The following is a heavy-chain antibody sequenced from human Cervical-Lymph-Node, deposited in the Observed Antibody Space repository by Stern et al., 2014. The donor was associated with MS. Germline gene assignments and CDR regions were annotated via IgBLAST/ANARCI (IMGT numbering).Heavy chain of an antibody. V-gene: IGHV3-66*02. CDR3: ARRGDDSSGYYPEYFQH. J-gene: IGHJ1*01. CDR2: IYSGGST. CDR1: GFTVSSNY. Sequence: ELQLVESGGGLVPPGGSLRLSCAASGFTVSSNYMSGVRQDPGKGLQWASIIYSGGSTYYADSVKGRFTISRDNSKNTLYLQMNSLRAEDTAVYYCARRGDDSSGYYPEYFQHWGQGTLVTVSS. D-gene: IGHD3-22*01.